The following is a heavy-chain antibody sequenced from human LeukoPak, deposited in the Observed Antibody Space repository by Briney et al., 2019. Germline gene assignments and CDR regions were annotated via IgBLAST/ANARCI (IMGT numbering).Heavy chain of an antibody. CDR1: GGTFSSYA. J-gene: IGHJ4*02. D-gene: IGHD4-11*01. V-gene: IGHV1-69*05. CDR2: IIPIYGTA. CDR3: ARGPPMTTVSGYFDY. Sequence: SVKVSCKASGGTFSSYAISWVRQAPGQGLEWMGGIIPIYGTANYAQKFQGRVTITTDEPTSTAYMELSSLRSEDTAVYYCARGPPMTTVSGYFDYWGQGTLVTVSS.